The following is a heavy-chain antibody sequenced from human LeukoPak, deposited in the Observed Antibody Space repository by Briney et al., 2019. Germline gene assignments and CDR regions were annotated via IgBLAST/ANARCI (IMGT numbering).Heavy chain of an antibody. Sequence: ASVKVSCKASGYTFTSYGISWVRQAPGQGLEWMGWISAYNGSTNYAQKLQGRVTMTTDTSTSTAYMELRSLRSDDTAVYYCARDIYYGSGSYPNTHRQYYGMDVWGQGTTVTVSS. D-gene: IGHD3-10*01. CDR1: GYTFTSYG. V-gene: IGHV1-18*01. J-gene: IGHJ6*02. CDR3: ARDIYYGSGSYPNTHRQYYGMDV. CDR2: ISAYNGST.